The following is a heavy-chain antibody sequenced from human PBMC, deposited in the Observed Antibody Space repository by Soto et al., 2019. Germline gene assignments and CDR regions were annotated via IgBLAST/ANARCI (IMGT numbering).Heavy chain of an antibody. D-gene: IGHD3-16*01. J-gene: IGHJ4*02. Sequence: SETLSLTCAVSCGSISSGGYSWSWIRQPPGQGLEWIAYIYHSVSTYYNPSLKSRVTISVDRSKNQFSLKLSSVTAADTAVYHCARVTYYWGQGTLVTVS. CDR1: CGSISSGGYS. CDR2: IYHSVST. CDR3: ARVTYY. V-gene: IGHV4-30-2*01.